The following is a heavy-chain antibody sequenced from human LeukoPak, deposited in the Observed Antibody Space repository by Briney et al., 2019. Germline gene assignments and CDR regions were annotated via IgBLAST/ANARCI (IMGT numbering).Heavy chain of an antibody. Sequence: GGSLRLSCAASGFTFSNYGMSWVRQAPGKGLEWVSGIGTSISRTYYADSVKGRFTVSRDNSKNTLYLQMNSLRVEDTAVYYRANSDSDWGQRTLVTVSS. V-gene: IGHV3-23*01. D-gene: IGHD3/OR15-3a*01. CDR3: ANSDSD. J-gene: IGHJ4*02. CDR1: GFTFSNYG. CDR2: IGTSISRT.